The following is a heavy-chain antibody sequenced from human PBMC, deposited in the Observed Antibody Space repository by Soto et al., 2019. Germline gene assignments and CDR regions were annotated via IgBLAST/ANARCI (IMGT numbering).Heavy chain of an antibody. Sequence: SETLSLTCTVSGGSISSYYWSWIRQPPGKGLEWIGYIYYSGSTNYNPSLKSQATISVDTPKNQFSLKLSSVTAADTAVYYCARQSSGYSYGYYYYYGMDVWGQGTTVTVSS. CDR1: GGSISSYY. D-gene: IGHD5-18*01. V-gene: IGHV4-59*08. CDR3: ARQSSGYSYGYYYYYGMDV. CDR2: IYYSGST. J-gene: IGHJ6*02.